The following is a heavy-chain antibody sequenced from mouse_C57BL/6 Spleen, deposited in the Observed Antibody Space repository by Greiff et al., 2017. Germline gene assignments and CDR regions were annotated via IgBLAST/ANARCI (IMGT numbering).Heavy chain of an antibody. CDR3: ARGYYGSSYFDY. J-gene: IGHJ2*01. D-gene: IGHD1-1*01. V-gene: IGHV1-81*01. CDR2: IYPRSGNT. Sequence: QVHVQQSGAELARPGASVKLSCTASGYTFTSYGISWVKQRTGQGLEWIGEIYPRSGNTYYNEKFKGKATLTADKSSSTAYMELRSLTSEDSAVYCCARGYYGSSYFDYWGQGTTLTVSS. CDR1: GYTFTSYG.